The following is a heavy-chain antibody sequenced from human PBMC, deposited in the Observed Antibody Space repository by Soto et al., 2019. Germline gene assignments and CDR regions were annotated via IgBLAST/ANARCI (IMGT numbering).Heavy chain of an antibody. CDR3: ARQQAMDY. V-gene: IGHV1-8*01. Sequence: QVQLVQSGAEVKKPGASVKVSCKASGYTFVNYEINWVRQATGQGLEWLGWMNPHSGDTFYAQIFQGRVTMTRNTSITTAYMELNSLKSEDTAVYYCARQQAMDYWGQGTLVTVSS. J-gene: IGHJ4*02. CDR1: GYTFVNYE. CDR2: MNPHSGDT.